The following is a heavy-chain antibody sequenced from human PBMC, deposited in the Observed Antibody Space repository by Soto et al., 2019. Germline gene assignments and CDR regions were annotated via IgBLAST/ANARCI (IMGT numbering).Heavy chain of an antibody. D-gene: IGHD1-26*01. V-gene: IGHV1-46*01. CDR1: GYTFTSYY. J-gene: IGHJ3*02. Sequence: ASVKGACKASGYTFTSYYRHWVRKNPGQGLEWMGIINPSGGSTSYAQKFQGRVTMTRDTSTSTVYMELSSLRSEDTAVYYCARDGGSYFKVFDIWGQGTMVTVSS. CDR3: ARDGGSYFKVFDI. CDR2: INPSGGST.